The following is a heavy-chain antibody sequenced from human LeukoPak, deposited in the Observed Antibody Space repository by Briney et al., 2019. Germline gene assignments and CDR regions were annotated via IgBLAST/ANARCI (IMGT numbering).Heavy chain of an antibody. V-gene: IGHV3-23*01. Sequence: GGSLRLSCAASGFSFASYAMSWVRQAPGKGLEWVSAISGSGSNLYYADSVRGRFTVSRDNSKSTLYLQMNSPRAEDTAVYYCAKDDNYNFWSGSNWFDPWGQGTLVTVSS. CDR3: AKDDNYNFWSGSNWFDP. J-gene: IGHJ5*02. D-gene: IGHD3-3*01. CDR1: GFSFASYA. CDR2: ISGSGSNL.